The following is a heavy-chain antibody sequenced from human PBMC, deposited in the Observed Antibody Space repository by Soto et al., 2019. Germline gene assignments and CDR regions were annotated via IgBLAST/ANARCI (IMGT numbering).Heavy chain of an antibody. Sequence: QVQLVQSGAEVKRSGASVKLSCKASGSIFANFGISWVRQAPGQGLEWMGWISAYNHNTYYTQKFQGRVSMTTDTSATTAYMELRSLRSDDTALYFCARDVPVHAANLFDHWGQGTLVTVSS. CDR1: GSIFANFG. CDR2: ISAYNHNT. J-gene: IGHJ4*02. D-gene: IGHD2-15*01. CDR3: ARDVPVHAANLFDH. V-gene: IGHV1-18*01.